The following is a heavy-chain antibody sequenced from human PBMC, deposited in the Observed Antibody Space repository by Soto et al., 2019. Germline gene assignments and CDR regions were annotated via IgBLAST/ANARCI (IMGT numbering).Heavy chain of an antibody. CDR2: IYYSGST. J-gene: IGHJ4*02. D-gene: IGHD1-1*01. CDR1: GGSISSYY. Sequence: QVQLQKSGPGLVKPSETLSLTCTVSGGSISSYYWSWIRQPPGKGLEWIGYIYYSGSTNYNPSLKSRVTISVDTSKNQFSLKLSSVTAADTAVYYCARRYGYSFDYWGQGTLVTVSS. CDR3: ARRYGYSFDY. V-gene: IGHV4-59*08.